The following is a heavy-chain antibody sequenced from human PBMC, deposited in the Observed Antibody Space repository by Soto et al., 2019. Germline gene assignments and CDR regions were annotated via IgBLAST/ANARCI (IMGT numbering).Heavy chain of an antibody. CDR1: GFTFSNYA. CDR2: IRTDGSDT. CDR3: AKRGPVSSYGDHDY. J-gene: IGHJ4*02. Sequence: GGSLRLSCAASGFTFSNYAMSWVRQAPEKGLEWVSGIRTDGSDTYYADSVRGRFTISRDNFKNTLYLQMNSLGAEDTAVYYCAKRGPVSSYGDHDYWGQGALVTVSA. V-gene: IGHV3-23*01. D-gene: IGHD4-17*01.